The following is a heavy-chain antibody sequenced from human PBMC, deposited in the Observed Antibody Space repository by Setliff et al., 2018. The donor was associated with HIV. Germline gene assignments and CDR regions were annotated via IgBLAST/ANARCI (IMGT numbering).Heavy chain of an antibody. D-gene: IGHD5-18*01. Sequence: TETLSLTCTVSGGSISSSTYYWGWIRQPPGKGLEWIGTIYYSGSTYYNPSLKSRLTISVDTSKNQFSLKLSSVTAADTAVYYCARRDGYSYGFYFDYWGQGTLVTVSS. CDR2: IYYSGST. CDR1: GGSISSSTYY. V-gene: IGHV4-39*01. J-gene: IGHJ4*02. CDR3: ARRDGYSYGFYFDY.